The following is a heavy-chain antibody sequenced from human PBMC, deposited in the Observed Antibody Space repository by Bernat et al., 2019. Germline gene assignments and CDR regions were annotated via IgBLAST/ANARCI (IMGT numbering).Heavy chain of an antibody. J-gene: IGHJ4*02. CDR3: ATTGTNYQLDY. CDR2: INPSGGST. V-gene: IGHV1-46*03. CDR1: GYTFTSYY. D-gene: IGHD1-1*01. Sequence: QVQLVQSGAEVKKPGASVKVSCKASGYTFTSYYMHWVRQAPGQGLEWMGIINPSGGSTSYAQKFQGRVTMTRDKSTSTVYMELSSLRSEDTAVYYCATTGTNYQLDYWGQGTLVTVSS.